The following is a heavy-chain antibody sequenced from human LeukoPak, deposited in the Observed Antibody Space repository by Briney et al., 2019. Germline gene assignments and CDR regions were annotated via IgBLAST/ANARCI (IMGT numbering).Heavy chain of an antibody. V-gene: IGHV3-48*02. Sequence: GGSLRLSCAASGFTFSSYSMNWVRQAPGKGLEWVSYISGSRRTRYDADSVKGRFTISRDNAKNSLYLQMNSLRDEDTAVYYCARDPLRWLQNNYYYYYMDVWGKGTTVTVSS. CDR2: ISGSRRTR. J-gene: IGHJ6*03. CDR3: ARDPLRWLQNNYYYYYMDV. CDR1: GFTFSSYS. D-gene: IGHD5-24*01.